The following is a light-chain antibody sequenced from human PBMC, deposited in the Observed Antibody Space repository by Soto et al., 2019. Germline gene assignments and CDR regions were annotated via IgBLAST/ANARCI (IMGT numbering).Light chain of an antibody. V-gene: IGLV2-23*01. CDR1: ISDVGRFDV. CDR3: CAYVGARTYV. Sequence: QSALAQPASVSGSLGQSITISCTGTISDVGRFDVVSWFQQHPGQVPKLIIYEGSGRPSGVSSRFSGSKSGNTASLTISGLQAEQEADYSCCAYVGARTYVFGTGTKVTV. J-gene: IGLJ1*01. CDR2: EGS.